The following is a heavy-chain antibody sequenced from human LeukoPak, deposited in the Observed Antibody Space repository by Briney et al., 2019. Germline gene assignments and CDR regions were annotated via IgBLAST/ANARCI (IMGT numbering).Heavy chain of an antibody. J-gene: IGHJ4*02. CDR1: GYTFNKYG. V-gene: IGHV1-18*01. D-gene: IGHD5/OR15-5a*01. CDR2: ISCYNRDT. Sequence: ASVTVSCKASGYTFNKYGISWVRQAPGQGLEWMGWISCYNRDTRYAQKFQGRVTMTTGTSTSTVHIELRSLRSDDTAIYYCARDPSNTSGYRVYHDYWGQGALVTVSS. CDR3: ARDPSNTSGYRVYHDY.